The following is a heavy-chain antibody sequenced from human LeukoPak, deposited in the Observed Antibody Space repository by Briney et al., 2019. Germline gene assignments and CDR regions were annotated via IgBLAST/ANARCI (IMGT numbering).Heavy chain of an antibody. V-gene: IGHV4-59*01. D-gene: IGHD2-15*01. Sequence: SETLSLICTVSGGSISSYYWSWIRQPPGKGLEWIGYIYYSGSTNYNPSLKSRVTISVDTSKNQFSLKLSSVTAADTAVYYCARLGRYCSGGSCSPLDPWGQGTLVTVSS. CDR2: IYYSGST. J-gene: IGHJ5*02. CDR3: ARLGRYCSGGSCSPLDP. CDR1: GGSISSYY.